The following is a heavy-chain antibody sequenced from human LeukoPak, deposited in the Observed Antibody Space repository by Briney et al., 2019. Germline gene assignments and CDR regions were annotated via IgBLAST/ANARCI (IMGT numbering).Heavy chain of an antibody. CDR2: ISAYNGNT. Sequence: GASVKVSCKASGYTFTSYGISWVRQAPGQGLEWMGWISAYNGNTNYAQKLQGRVTITRDTSASTAYMELSSLRSEDTAVYYCARLPYYYDSSGGLDYWGQGTLVTVSS. V-gene: IGHV1-18*01. D-gene: IGHD3-22*01. CDR3: ARLPYYYDSSGGLDY. CDR1: GYTFTSYG. J-gene: IGHJ4*02.